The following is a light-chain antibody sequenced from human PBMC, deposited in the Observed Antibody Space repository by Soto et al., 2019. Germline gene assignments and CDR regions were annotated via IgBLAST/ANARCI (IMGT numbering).Light chain of an antibody. CDR2: PAS. V-gene: IGKV1-17*01. J-gene: IGKJ1*01. CDR1: QGIRSA. CDR3: QQYNSYSTWT. Sequence: IQVTQSPSSLSASVGDRLTITCRTSQGIRSALGWYQQKPGKVAKLLIYPASTLQSGVPSRFSGSGSGTEFTLTISSLQPDDCATYYGQQYNSYSTWTFGQGTKVDI.